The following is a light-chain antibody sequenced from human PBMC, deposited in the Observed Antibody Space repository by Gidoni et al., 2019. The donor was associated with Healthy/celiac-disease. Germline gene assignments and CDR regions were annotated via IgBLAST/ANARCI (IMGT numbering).Light chain of an antibody. CDR2: LAS. V-gene: IGKV4-1*01. CDR1: QSVLYSSNNKNY. CDR3: QQYYSTPYT. J-gene: IGKJ2*01. Sequence: DIVMTQSPDSLAVSLGERATINSTSSQSVLYSSNNKNYLAWYQQKPGQPPKLLIYLASTRESGVPDRFSGSGSGTGFTLTISSLQAEDVAVYYCQQYYSTPYTFGQWTKLEIK.